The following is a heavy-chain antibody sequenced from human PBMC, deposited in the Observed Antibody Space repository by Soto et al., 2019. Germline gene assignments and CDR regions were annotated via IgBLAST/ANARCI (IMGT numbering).Heavy chain of an antibody. D-gene: IGHD2-2*01. CDR1: GGSISSYY. Sequence: SETLSLTGIVSGGSISSYYWSWIRQTAGKGLEWSGRIYTSGSTNYNPSLKSRVTMSVDTSKNQFSLKLSSVTAEDTAVDYCARDGGVVVPAAKGSGNPWDYYYGMDVWGQGTTVTVSS. CDR3: ARDGGVVVPAAKGSGNPWDYYYGMDV. V-gene: IGHV4-4*07. CDR2: IYTSGST. J-gene: IGHJ6*02.